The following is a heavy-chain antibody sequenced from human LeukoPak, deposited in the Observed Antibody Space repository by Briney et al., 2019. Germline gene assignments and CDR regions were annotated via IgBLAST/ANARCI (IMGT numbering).Heavy chain of an antibody. J-gene: IGHJ4*02. CDR3: ARDVVARYYDNSGFDY. D-gene: IGHD3-22*01. Sequence: GGSLRLSCAAPGFTFSSYGMHWVRQAPGKGLEWVAVIWYDGSNKYYADSVKGRFTISRDNSKNTLYLQMNSLRAEDTAVYYCARDVVARYYDNSGFDYWGQGTLVTVSS. CDR1: GFTFSSYG. V-gene: IGHV3-33*01. CDR2: IWYDGSNK.